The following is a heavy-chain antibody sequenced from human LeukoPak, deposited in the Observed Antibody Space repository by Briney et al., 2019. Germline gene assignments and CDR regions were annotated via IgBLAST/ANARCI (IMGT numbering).Heavy chain of an antibody. V-gene: IGHV4-59*08. CDR1: GGSISSYY. D-gene: IGHD2-2*01. J-gene: IGHJ4*02. CDR2: IYYSGST. CDR3: ARGRFPLPAPFDY. Sequence: SETLSLTCTVSGGSISSYYWSWIRQPPGKGLEWIGYIYYSGSTNYNPSLKSRVTISVDTSKNQFSLKLSSVTAADTAVYYCARGRFPLPAPFDYWGQGTQVTVSS.